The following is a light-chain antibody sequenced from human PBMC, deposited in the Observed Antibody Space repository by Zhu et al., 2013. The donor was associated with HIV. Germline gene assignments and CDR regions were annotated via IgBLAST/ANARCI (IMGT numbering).Light chain of an antibody. CDR2: KAS. J-gene: IGKJ2*01. V-gene: IGKV1-5*03. CDR1: QSISVW. Sequence: DIQMTQSPSTLSASVGDSVTITCRASQSISVWLAWYQQKPGKAPKLLIYKASILESGVPSRFSGSGSGTEFTLTISSLQPDDFGTYHCQRYNSYPYTFGQGTKLEIK. CDR3: QRYNSYPYT.